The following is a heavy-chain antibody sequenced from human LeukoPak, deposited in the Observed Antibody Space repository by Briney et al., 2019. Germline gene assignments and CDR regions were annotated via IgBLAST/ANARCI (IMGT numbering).Heavy chain of an antibody. V-gene: IGHV3-48*03. CDR2: ISTSSRTI. CDR3: AGDYDEYYFDY. J-gene: IGHJ4*02. Sequence: GGSLRLSCAASGFTFSTSEMNWVRQAPGKGLEWVSFISTSSRTIYYADSVKGRFTISRDNAKNSLYLQMNSLRAEDTAVYYCAGDYDEYYFDYWGQGTLVTVSS. D-gene: IGHD3-16*01. CDR1: GFTFSTSE.